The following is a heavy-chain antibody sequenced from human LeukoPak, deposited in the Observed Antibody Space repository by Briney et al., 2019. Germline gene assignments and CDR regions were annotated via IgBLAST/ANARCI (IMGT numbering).Heavy chain of an antibody. J-gene: IGHJ4*02. CDR2: ISSSGSTI. D-gene: IGHD5-24*01. CDR3: GRGGGRDGYNLEY. Sequence: GGSLRLSCAASGFTFSDYFMSWIRQAPGKGLEWVSYISSSGSTIYYADSVKGRFTISRDNAKNSLYLQMNSLRAEDTAWYYWGRGGGRDGYNLEYWGQGTLVIVSS. CDR1: GFTFSDYF. V-gene: IGHV3-11*01.